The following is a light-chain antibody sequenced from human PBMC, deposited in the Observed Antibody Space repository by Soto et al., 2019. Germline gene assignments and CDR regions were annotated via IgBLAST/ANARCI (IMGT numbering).Light chain of an antibody. CDR1: SSDIGSYNR. CDR2: EVS. V-gene: IGLV2-14*01. J-gene: IGLJ1*01. CDR3: SSYTSSSTPLYV. Sequence: QSVLTQPASVSGSPGQSITISCTGTSSDIGSYNRVSWYQQHPGKAPKLMIYEVSNRPSGVSNRFSGSKSGNTASLTISGLQAEDEADYYCSSYTSSSTPLYVFGTGTKVTVL.